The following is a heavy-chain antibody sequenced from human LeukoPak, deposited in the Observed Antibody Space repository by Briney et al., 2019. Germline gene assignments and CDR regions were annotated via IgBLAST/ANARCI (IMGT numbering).Heavy chain of an antibody. CDR1: GFTFSSYA. Sequence: GGSLRLSCAASGFTFSSYAMSWVRQAPGKGLEWVSAISGSGGSTYYADSVKGRFTISRDNSKNTLYLQMNSLRAEDTAVYYCAREWEEVGANEDYFDYWGQGTLVTVSS. J-gene: IGHJ4*02. CDR2: ISGSGGST. D-gene: IGHD1-26*01. V-gene: IGHV3-23*01. CDR3: AREWEEVGANEDYFDY.